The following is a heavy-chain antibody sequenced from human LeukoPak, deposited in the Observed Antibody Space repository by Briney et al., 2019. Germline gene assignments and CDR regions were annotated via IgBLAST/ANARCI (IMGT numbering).Heavy chain of an antibody. CDR2: ISSSGSYI. J-gene: IGHJ4*02. CDR3: AREDYGDYVFGH. V-gene: IGHV3-21*01. D-gene: IGHD4-17*01. Sequence: GGSLRLSCAASGFTFSSYSMNWVRQAPGKGLEWVSSISSSGSYIYYADSVKGRFTISRDNAKNSLYLQMNSLRAEDTAVYYCAREDYGDYVFGHWGQGTLVTVSS. CDR1: GFTFSSYS.